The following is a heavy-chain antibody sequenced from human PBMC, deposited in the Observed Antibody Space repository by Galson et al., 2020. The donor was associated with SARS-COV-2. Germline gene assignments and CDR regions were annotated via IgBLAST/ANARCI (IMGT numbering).Heavy chain of an antibody. CDR3: ARDDSSHAFDI. V-gene: IGHV4-61*01. D-gene: IGHD6-19*01. J-gene: IGHJ3*02. CDR1: GGSVSSGSYY. Sequence: SQTLSLTCTVSGGSVSSGSYYWSWIRQPPGKGLEWIGYIYYSGSTNYNPSLKSRVTISVDTSKNQFSLKLSSVTAADTAVYYCARDDSSHAFDIWVQGTMVTVSS. CDR2: IYYSGST.